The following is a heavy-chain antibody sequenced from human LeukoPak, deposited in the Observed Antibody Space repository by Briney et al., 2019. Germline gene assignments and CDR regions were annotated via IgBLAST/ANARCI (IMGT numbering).Heavy chain of an antibody. J-gene: IGHJ5*02. D-gene: IGHD6-13*01. CDR3: ARYSSSWYRGVDWFDP. V-gene: IGHV1-2*02. CDR2: INPNSGGT. Sequence: ASVKVSCKASGYTFTSYAMHWVRQAPGQGLEWMGWINPNSGGTNYAQKFQGRVTVTRDTSISTAYMELSRLRSDDTAVYYCARYSSSWYRGVDWFDPWGQGTLVTVSS. CDR1: GYTFTSYA.